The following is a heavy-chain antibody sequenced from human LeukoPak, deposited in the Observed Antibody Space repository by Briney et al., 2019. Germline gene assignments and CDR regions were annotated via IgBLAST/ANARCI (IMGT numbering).Heavy chain of an antibody. J-gene: IGHJ4*02. Sequence: GGSLRLSCTVSGFTVSSNSMSWVRQAPGKGLEWVSFIYSGGNTHNSDSVKGRFTISRDNSKNTLYLQMNTLRAEDTAVYYCAKVAAAIIAARRSSYFDYWGQGTLVTVSS. D-gene: IGHD6-6*01. CDR2: IYSGGNT. CDR1: GFTVSSNS. V-gene: IGHV3-53*01. CDR3: AKVAAAIIAARRSSYFDY.